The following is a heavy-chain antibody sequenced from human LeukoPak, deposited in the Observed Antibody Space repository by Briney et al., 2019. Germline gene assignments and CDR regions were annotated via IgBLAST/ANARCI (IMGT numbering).Heavy chain of an antibody. CDR1: GASISSEF. V-gene: IGHV4-59*01. J-gene: IGHJ5*02. CDR3: ARFSSGSNWFDA. Sequence: SETLSLTCTVSGASISSEFWSWIRQPPGKRPEYIGYMSYSGNTNYNPSLKSRVTISLDTSKNQFSLKLSSLTAADTAVYYCARFSSGSNWFDAWGQGTLVTVSS. CDR2: MSYSGNT.